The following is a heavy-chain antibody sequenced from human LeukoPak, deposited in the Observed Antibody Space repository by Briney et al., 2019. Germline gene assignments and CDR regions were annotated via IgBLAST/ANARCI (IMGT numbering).Heavy chain of an antibody. Sequence: ASVKVSCKASGYTFTSYDINWVRQATGQGLEWMGWMNPNSGNTGYAQKFQGGVTMTRNTSISTAYMELSSLRSEDTAVYYCAREGGKLYGMDVWGQGTTVTVSS. J-gene: IGHJ6*02. CDR3: AREGGKLYGMDV. CDR2: MNPNSGNT. V-gene: IGHV1-8*01. CDR1: GYTFTSYD. D-gene: IGHD3-16*01.